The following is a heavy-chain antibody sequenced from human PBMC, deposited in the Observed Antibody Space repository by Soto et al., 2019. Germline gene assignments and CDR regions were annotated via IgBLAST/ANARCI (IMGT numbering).Heavy chain of an antibody. Sequence: QGHLVQSGAEVKKPGASVKVSCKASGYTFTRYGISWVRQAPGQGLEWMGWISGYNGDTNYSQRFQGRVTMTIDTSTSSAYMELRSITSDDTAVYYCAKNGQPPYYYYGMDVWGQGTSVTFSS. D-gene: IGHD2-8*01. J-gene: IGHJ6*02. CDR1: GYTFTRYG. V-gene: IGHV1-18*01. CDR2: ISGYNGDT. CDR3: AKNGQPPYYYYGMDV.